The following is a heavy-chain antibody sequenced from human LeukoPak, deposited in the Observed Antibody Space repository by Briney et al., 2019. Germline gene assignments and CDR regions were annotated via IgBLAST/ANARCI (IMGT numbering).Heavy chain of an antibody. CDR2: IWYDGSNK. CDR1: GFTFSSHG. V-gene: IGHV3-33*01. Sequence: GGSLRLSCAASGFTFSSHGMHWVRQAPGKGLEWVAVIWYDGSNKYYADSVKGRFTISRDNSKNTLYLQMNSLRAEDTAVYYCARDGSSGSYFFWGQGTLVTVSS. J-gene: IGHJ4*02. D-gene: IGHD1-26*01. CDR3: ARDGSSGSYFF.